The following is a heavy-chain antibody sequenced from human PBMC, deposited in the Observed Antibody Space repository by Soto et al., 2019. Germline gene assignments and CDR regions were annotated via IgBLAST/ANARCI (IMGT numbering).Heavy chain of an antibody. J-gene: IGHJ4*02. CDR1: GFTFSSYG. CDR3: AKDYGDVQLWLLYDY. V-gene: IGHV3-30*18. CDR2: ISYDGSNK. D-gene: IGHD5-18*01. Sequence: QVQLVESGGGVVQPGRSLRLSCAASGFTFSSYGMHWVRQAPGKGLEWVAVISYDGSNKYYADSVKGRFTISRDNSKNTLYLQMNSLRAEDTAVYYCAKDYGDVQLWLLYDYWGQGTLVTVSS.